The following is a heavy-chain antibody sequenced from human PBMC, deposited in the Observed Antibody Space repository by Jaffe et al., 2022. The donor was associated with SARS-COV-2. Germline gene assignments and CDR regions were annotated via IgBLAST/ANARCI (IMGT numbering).Heavy chain of an antibody. V-gene: IGHV3-43*01. CDR2: ISWDGGST. Sequence: EVQLVESGGVVVQPGGSLRLSCAASGFTFDDYTMHWVRQAPGKGLEWVSLISWDGGSTYYADSVKGRFTISRDNSKNSLYLQMNSLRTEDTALYYCAKDASYSYLGWYYGMDVWGQGTTVTVSS. D-gene: IGHD5-18*01. J-gene: IGHJ6*02. CDR3: AKDASYSYLGWYYGMDV. CDR1: GFTFDDYT.